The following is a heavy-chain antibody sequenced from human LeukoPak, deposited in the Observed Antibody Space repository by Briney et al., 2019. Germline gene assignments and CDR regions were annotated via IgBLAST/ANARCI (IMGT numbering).Heavy chain of an antibody. CDR1: GGSISSFY. D-gene: IGHD3-10*01. CDR2: IYYIGST. V-gene: IGHV4-59*01. CDR3: ARKRHGGPLDY. J-gene: IGHJ4*02. Sequence: PSETLSLTCTVSGGSISSFYWSWIRQPPGKELEWVGYIYYIGSTNYNPSLNSRVTISLDTSKNQFSLKLNSVTAADTAVYYCARKRHGGPLDYWGQGTLVTVSS.